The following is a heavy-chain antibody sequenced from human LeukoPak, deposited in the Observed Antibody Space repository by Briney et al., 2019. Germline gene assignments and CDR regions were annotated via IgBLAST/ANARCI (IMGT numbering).Heavy chain of an antibody. D-gene: IGHD6-6*01. CDR2: IYYSGST. CDR3: ARPYSSSSTVYFEN. CDR1: GGSISSSSYY. Sequence: PSETLSLTCTVSGGSISSSSYYWGWIRQPPGKGLEWIGSIYYSGSTYYNPSLKSRVTISVDTSKNQFSLKLSSVTAADTAVYYCARPYSSSSTVYFENGGDGALVTVSS. V-gene: IGHV4-39*01. J-gene: IGHJ4*01.